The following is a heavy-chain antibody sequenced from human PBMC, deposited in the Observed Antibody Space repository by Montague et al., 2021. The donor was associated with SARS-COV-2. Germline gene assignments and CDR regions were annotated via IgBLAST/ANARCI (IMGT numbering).Heavy chain of an antibody. J-gene: IGHJ6*02. V-gene: IGHV4-38-2*02. CDR1: GYSISDGYY. CDR2: IFQSGTT. Sequence: SETLSLTCTVSGYSISDGYYWVWIRQPPGKGLEWIGNIFQSGTTYYNPXXERRSTMSVDTSKNQFSLNLSSVTAADTAVYYCAREHWENYYDFWSGTNLASDYPYYGMDVWGQGTTVTVSS. CDR3: AREHWENYYDFWSGTNLASDYPYYGMDV. D-gene: IGHD3-3*01.